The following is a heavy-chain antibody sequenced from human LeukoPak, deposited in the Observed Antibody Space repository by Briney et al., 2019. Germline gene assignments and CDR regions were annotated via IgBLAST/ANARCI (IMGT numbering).Heavy chain of an antibody. Sequence: PSETLSLTCTVTDGSVSSYFWSWIRQPPGKGLEWIGNTYISGSTNYNPSLESRVTISLDTSRNHLSLSLRSVTAADTAVYYCAKAAQWLAFDDWGQGALVTVSS. CDR3: AKAAQWLAFDD. V-gene: IGHV4-59*02. CDR1: DGSVSSYF. J-gene: IGHJ4*02. D-gene: IGHD6-19*01. CDR2: TYISGST.